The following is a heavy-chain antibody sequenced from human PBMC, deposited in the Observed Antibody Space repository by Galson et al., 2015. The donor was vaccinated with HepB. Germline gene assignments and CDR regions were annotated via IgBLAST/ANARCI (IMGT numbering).Heavy chain of an antibody. V-gene: IGHV1-24*01. D-gene: IGHD3-22*01. CDR2: FDPEDGET. CDR3: AVAFYYDSSGYGGNSGVGY. CDR1: GYTLTELS. J-gene: IGHJ4*02. Sequence: SVKVSCKVSGYTLTELSMHWVRQAPGKGLEWMGGFDPEDGETIYAQKFQGRVTMTEDTSTDTAYMELSSLRSEDTAVYYCAVAFYYDSSGYGGNSGVGYWGQGTLVTVSS.